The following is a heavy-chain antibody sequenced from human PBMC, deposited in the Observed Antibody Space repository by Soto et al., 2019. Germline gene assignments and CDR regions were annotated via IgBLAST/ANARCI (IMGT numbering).Heavy chain of an antibody. Sequence: GASVKGSCKASGYTFTRYDINRVRQATGQGLEWMGWMNPNSGNTGYAQKFQGRVTMTRNTSISTAYMELSSLRSEDTAVYYCATPSEGHDRAFDIWGQGTMVTVSS. CDR1: GYTFTRYD. CDR2: MNPNSGNT. D-gene: IGHD1-1*01. J-gene: IGHJ3*02. V-gene: IGHV1-8*01. CDR3: ATPSEGHDRAFDI.